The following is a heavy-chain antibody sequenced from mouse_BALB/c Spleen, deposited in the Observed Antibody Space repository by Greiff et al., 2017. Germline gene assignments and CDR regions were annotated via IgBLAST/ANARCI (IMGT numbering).Heavy chain of an antibody. CDR2: ISDGGSYT. V-gene: IGHV5-4*02. J-gene: IGHJ3*01. D-gene: IGHD2-1*01. CDR1: GFTFSDYY. Sequence: EVQGVESGGGLVKPGGSLKLSCAASGFTFSDYYMYWVRQTPEKRLEWVATISDGGSYTYYPDSVKGRFTISRDNAKNNLYLQMSSLKSEDTAMYYCARGGNAGAWFAYWGQGTLVTVSA. CDR3: ARGGNAGAWFAY.